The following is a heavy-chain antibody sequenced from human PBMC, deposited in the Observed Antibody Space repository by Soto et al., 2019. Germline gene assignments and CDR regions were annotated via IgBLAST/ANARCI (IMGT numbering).Heavy chain of an antibody. CDR2: ISYDGSLQ. D-gene: IGHD5-18*01. CDR3: VSDRGYGHASVPYS. Sequence: QAQLVESGGGVVQPGRSLRLSCAASGFALSSYGMHWGRQAPGKGLGWVAVISYDGSLQHYADSVNGRFTICRDNSKNMVLLQMSSLRAADTAVYYCVSDRGYGHASVPYSWGQGTLVSVSS. CDR1: GFALSSYG. V-gene: IGHV3-30*03. J-gene: IGHJ4*02.